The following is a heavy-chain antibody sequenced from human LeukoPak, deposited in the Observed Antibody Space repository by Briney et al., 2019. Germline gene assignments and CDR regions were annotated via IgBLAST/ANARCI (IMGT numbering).Heavy chain of an antibody. V-gene: IGHV3-23*01. D-gene: IGHD4-17*01. CDR2: IRSGGSA. CDR1: GFTFSNYA. CDR3: ARDPNGDYIGAFDF. Sequence: GGSLRLTCAASGFTFSNYAMIWVRQAPGQGLEWVSAIRSGGSAKYADPVKARFTISRDNSKNTLYLQMNSLRAEDTALYFCARDPNGDYIGAFDFLGQGTVVTVSS. J-gene: IGHJ3*01.